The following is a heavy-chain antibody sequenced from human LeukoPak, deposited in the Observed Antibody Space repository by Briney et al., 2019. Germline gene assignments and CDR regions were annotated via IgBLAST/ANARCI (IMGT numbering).Heavy chain of an antibody. D-gene: IGHD6-19*01. V-gene: IGHV1-69*04. Sequence: SVNVSCKASGGTFSSYAISWVRQAPGQGLEWMGRIIPILGIANYAQKFQGRVTITADKSTSTAYMELSSLRSEDTAVYYCARDGIAVADNDAFDIWGQGTMVTVSS. J-gene: IGHJ3*02. CDR3: ARDGIAVADNDAFDI. CDR1: GGTFSSYA. CDR2: IIPILGIA.